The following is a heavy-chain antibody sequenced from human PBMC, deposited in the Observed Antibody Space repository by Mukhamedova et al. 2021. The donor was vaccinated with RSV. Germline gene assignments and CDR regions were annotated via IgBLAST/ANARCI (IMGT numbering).Heavy chain of an antibody. J-gene: IGHJ6*02. CDR2: SSTGSKM. Sequence: SSTGSKMDYADSVNGRFTISRDXAKNSVYLQMNSLRDEDTAVYYCARLDAGWYYGLDVWGQGTTXXXSS. V-gene: IGHV3-48*02. D-gene: IGHD3-9*01. CDR3: ARLDAGWYYGLDV.